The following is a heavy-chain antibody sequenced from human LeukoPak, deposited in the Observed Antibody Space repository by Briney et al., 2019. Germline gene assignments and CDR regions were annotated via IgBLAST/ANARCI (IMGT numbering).Heavy chain of an antibody. CDR2: SGGDGRT. CDR1: GLPFSIYG. V-gene: IGHV3-23*01. J-gene: IGHJ4*02. D-gene: IGHD5-18*01. CDR3: AKAQLGGYNYAPLDS. Sequence: GGSLRLSCSASGLPFSIYGMNWVRQAPGKGLEWVSVSGGDGRTYYADSVRGRFTISRDDSKNTLYLQMNSLRAEDTAVYYCAKAQLGGYNYAPLDSWGQGTLVTVSS.